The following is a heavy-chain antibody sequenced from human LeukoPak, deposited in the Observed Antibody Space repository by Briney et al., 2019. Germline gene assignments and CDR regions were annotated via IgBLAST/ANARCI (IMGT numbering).Heavy chain of an antibody. CDR1: GGSFSGYY. V-gene: IGHV4-34*01. CDR3: GKSGYSKDRGDYFDY. D-gene: IGHD3-3*01. Sequence: SETLSLTCAVYGGSFSGYYWSWIRQPPGKGLEWIGEINHSGSTNYNPSLKSRVTISVDTSKNQFSLKLSSVTAADTAVYYCGKSGYSKDRGDYFDYWGQGTLVTVSS. J-gene: IGHJ4*02. CDR2: INHSGST.